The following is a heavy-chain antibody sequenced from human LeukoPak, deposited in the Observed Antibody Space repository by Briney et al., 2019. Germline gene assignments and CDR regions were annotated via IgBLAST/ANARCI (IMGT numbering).Heavy chain of an antibody. D-gene: IGHD4-17*01. V-gene: IGHV4-59*12. CDR2: IFYNGST. CDR3: ARGLRLPSYYYYYMDV. J-gene: IGHJ6*03. CDR1: GGSISSYF. Sequence: PSETLSLTCTVSGGSISSYFWSWIRQPPGKGLEWIGYIFYNGSTNYNPSLKSRVTISVDTSKNQFSLKLSSVTAADTAVYYCARGLRLPSYYYYYMDVWGKGTTVTVSS.